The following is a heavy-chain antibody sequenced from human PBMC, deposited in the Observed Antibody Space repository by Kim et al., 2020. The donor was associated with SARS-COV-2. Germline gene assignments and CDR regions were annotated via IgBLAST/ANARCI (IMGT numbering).Heavy chain of an antibody. J-gene: IGHJ4*02. CDR2: ISWNSGSI. V-gene: IGHV3-9*01. CDR1: GFTFGDYA. Sequence: GGSLRLSCAASGFTFGDYAMHWVRQAPGKGLEWVSGISWNSGSIGYADSVKGRFTISRDNAKNSLYLQMNSLRAEDTALYYCAKDMSPFVVVPAARGGAFDYWGQGTLVTVSS. D-gene: IGHD2-2*01. CDR3: AKDMSPFVVVPAARGGAFDY.